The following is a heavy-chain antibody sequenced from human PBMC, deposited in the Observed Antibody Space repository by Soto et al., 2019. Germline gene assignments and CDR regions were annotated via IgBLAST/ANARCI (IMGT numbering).Heavy chain of an antibody. D-gene: IGHD5-18*01. Sequence: GGSLRLSCAASGFTFSSYAMSWVRQAPGKGLEWVSAISGSGGSTYYADSVKGRFTISRDNSKNTLYLQMNSLRAEDTAVYYCARPQNSYGSWNYYYGMDGWGQGTTVTVSS. V-gene: IGHV3-23*01. CDR3: ARPQNSYGSWNYYYGMDG. J-gene: IGHJ6*02. CDR1: GFTFSSYA. CDR2: ISGSGGST.